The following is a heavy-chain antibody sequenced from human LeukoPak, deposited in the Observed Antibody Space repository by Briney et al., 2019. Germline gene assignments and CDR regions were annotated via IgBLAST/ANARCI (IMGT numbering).Heavy chain of an antibody. CDR2: ISWNSGSI. J-gene: IGHJ4*02. Sequence: GGSLRLSCAASGFTFDDYAMHWVRQAPGKGLEWVSGISWNSGSIGYADSVKGRFTISRDNAKNSLYLQMNSLRAEDTALYYCAKDMGYSSSWYVDYWGQGSLVTVSS. CDR3: AKDMGYSSSWYVDY. V-gene: IGHV3-9*01. CDR1: GFTFDDYA. D-gene: IGHD6-13*01.